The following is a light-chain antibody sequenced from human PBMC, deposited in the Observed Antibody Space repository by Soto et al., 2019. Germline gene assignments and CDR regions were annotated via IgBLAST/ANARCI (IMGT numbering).Light chain of an antibody. CDR1: QSVTDNY. CDR2: GAS. V-gene: IGKV3-20*01. CDR3: QQYSRAPLT. J-gene: IGKJ1*01. Sequence: EIVLAQSPATLSLPPGERATLSCRARQSVTDNYLAWYQQKPGQAPRLVISGASSRTSGIPDRFSASGSGTDFTLTIGRLEPEDFAVYYCQQYSRAPLTFGQGTKVDIK.